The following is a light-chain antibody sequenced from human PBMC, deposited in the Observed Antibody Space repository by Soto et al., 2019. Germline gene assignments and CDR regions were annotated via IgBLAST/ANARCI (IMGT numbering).Light chain of an antibody. V-gene: IGKV1-5*01. J-gene: IGKJ4*01. CDR2: DAS. CDR1: QSINSW. CDR3: QQYNSSPLT. Sequence: DIQMTQSPSTLSASVGDRVTITCRASQSINSWLAWYQQKPGTAPKFLIYDASSLESGVPSRFSGSGSGTEFTLTISSLQPDDFATYYCQQYNSSPLTFGGGTKVDIK.